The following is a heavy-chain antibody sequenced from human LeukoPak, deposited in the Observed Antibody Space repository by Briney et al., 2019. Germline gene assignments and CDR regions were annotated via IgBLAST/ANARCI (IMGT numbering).Heavy chain of an antibody. V-gene: IGHV4-59*11. J-gene: IGHJ4*02. Sequence: SETLSLTCTVSGGSIGSHYWTWIRQTPGKGLEWIGCVYDIGSTKYNPSLKSRVTISVDTSKNQFSLRLSSVTAADTAVYYCARGGVLKSVDYWGQGTLVAVSS. D-gene: IGHD3-16*01. CDR2: VYDIGST. CDR1: GGSIGSHY. CDR3: ARGGVLKSVDY.